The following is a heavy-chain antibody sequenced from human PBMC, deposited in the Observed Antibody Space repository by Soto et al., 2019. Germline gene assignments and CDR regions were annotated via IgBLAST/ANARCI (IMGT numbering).Heavy chain of an antibody. D-gene: IGHD3-10*01. V-gene: IGHV1-58*01. J-gene: IGHJ2*01. CDR1: GFTFTSSA. CDR3: AAEMGLLWFGELSPYWYFDL. Sequence: ASVKVSCKASGFTFTSSAVQWVRQARGQRLEWIGWIVVGSGNTNYAQKFQERVTITRDRSTSTAYMELSSLRSEDTAVYYCAAEMGLLWFGELSPYWYFDLWGRGTLVTVSS. CDR2: IVVGSGNT.